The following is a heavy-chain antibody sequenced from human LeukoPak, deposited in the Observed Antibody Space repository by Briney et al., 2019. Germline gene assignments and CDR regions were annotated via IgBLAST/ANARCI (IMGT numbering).Heavy chain of an antibody. CDR1: GGSISSFH. Sequence: PSETLSLTCTVSGGSISSFHWSWIRQPPGKGLEHIGNIYDSGSTYYNPSLKSRVTISVDTSKNQFSMKLSSVTAADTAVYYCARNAGDLWGQGTLVTVSS. D-gene: IGHD1-1*01. CDR3: ARNAGDL. V-gene: IGHV4-59*01. CDR2: IYDSGST. J-gene: IGHJ5*02.